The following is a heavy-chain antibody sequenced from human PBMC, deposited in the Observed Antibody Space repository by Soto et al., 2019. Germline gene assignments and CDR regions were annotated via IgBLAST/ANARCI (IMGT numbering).Heavy chain of an antibody. CDR3: AKAISGYNDPLDH. J-gene: IGHJ4*02. V-gene: IGHV3-23*01. CDR1: GFTFSSYA. D-gene: IGHD1-20*01. CDR2: ITGSGDAT. Sequence: PGGSLRLSCAASGFTFSSYAMNWVRQAPGKGLEWVSVITGSGDATYYADSVKGRFTISRDNSKNTLYVQMNSLRAEDTAVYYWAKAISGYNDPLDHWGQGTRVNVSS.